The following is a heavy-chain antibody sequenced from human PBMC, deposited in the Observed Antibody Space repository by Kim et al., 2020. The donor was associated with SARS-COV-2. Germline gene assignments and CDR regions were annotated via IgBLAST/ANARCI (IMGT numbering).Heavy chain of an antibody. CDR2: ISAYNGNT. CDR1: GYTFTSYG. J-gene: IGHJ5*02. D-gene: IGHD3-22*01. Sequence: ASVKVSCKASGYTFTSYGISWVRQAPGQGLEWMGWISAYNGNTNYAQKLQGRVTMTTDTSTSTAYMELRSLRSDDTAVYYCARVSPTYYYDSSGYWDWFDPWGQGTLVTGSS. V-gene: IGHV1-18*01. CDR3: ARVSPTYYYDSSGYWDWFDP.